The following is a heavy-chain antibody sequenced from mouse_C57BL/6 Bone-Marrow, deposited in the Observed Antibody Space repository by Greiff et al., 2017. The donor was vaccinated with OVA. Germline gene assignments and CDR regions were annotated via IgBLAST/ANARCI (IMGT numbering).Heavy chain of an antibody. CDR1: GFSLTSYG. V-gene: IGHV2-5*01. J-gene: IGHJ1*03. Sequence: VKLLESGPGLVQPSQSLSITCTVSGFSLTSYGVHWVRQSPGKGLEWLGVIWRGGSTDYNAAFMSRLSITKDNSKSQVFFKMNSLQADDTAIYYCAKRSNYQYFDVWGTGTTVTVSS. CDR3: AKRSNYQYFDV. D-gene: IGHD2-5*01. CDR2: IWRGGST.